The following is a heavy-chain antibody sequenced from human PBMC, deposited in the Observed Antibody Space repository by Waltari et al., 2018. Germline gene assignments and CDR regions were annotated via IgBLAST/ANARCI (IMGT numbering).Heavy chain of an antibody. CDR1: GFTFRSYS. J-gene: IGHJ4*02. D-gene: IGHD2-2*02. Sequence: QVQMVESGGGVVQPGRSRRLSCAASGFTFRSYSITWVRQAPGKGLEWVALMSYDGSSKYYADSVKGRFTVSRDNSKNTVYLQLNSLRVEDTAVYYCAREDICRSTTCYTLDYWGLGTLVTVSS. CDR2: MSYDGSSK. V-gene: IGHV3-30*01. CDR3: AREDICRSTTCYTLDY.